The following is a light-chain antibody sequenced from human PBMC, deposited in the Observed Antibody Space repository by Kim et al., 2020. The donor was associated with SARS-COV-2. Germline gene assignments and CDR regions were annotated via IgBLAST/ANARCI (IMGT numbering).Light chain of an antibody. CDR1: QSVSSTF. CDR2: DAS. J-gene: IGKJ1*01. CDR3: QQYDTSRT. V-gene: IGKV3-20*01. Sequence: LSPGERATLSCRASQSVSSTFLAWYQQKPGQAPRLLMSDASTRATGIPDRFSGSGSETDFTLTISRLEPEDFAVYYCQQYDTSRTFGQGTKVDIK.